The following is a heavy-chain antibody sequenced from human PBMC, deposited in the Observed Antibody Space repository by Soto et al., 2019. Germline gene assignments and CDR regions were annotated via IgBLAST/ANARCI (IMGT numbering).Heavy chain of an antibody. D-gene: IGHD2-2*01. V-gene: IGHV1-69*06. Sequence: GASVKVSCKASGGTFSSYAISWVRQAPGQGLEWMGGIIPIFGTANYAQKFQGRVTITADKSTSTAYMELSSLRSEDTAVYYCATQYCSSTSCYYVDYYYYYGMDVWGQGTTVTSP. CDR1: GGTFSSYA. J-gene: IGHJ6*02. CDR2: IIPIFGTA. CDR3: ATQYCSSTSCYYVDYYYYYGMDV.